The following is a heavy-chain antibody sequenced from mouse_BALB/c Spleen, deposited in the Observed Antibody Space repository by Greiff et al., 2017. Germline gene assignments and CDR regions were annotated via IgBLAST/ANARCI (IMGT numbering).Heavy chain of an antibody. CDR1: GYTFTDYA. CDR2: ISTYYGNT. Sequence: QVHVKQSGPELVRPGVSVKISCKGSGYTFTDYAMHWVKQSHAKSLEWIGVISTYYGNTNYNQKFKGKATMTVDKSSSTAYMELARLTSEDSAIYYCAREGLGWFAYWGQGTLVTVSA. V-gene: IGHV1-67*01. J-gene: IGHJ3*01. CDR3: AREGLGWFAY. D-gene: IGHD4-1*01.